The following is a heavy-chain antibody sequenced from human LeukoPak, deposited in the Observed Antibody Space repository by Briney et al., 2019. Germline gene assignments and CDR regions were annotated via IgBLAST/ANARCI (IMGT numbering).Heavy chain of an antibody. Sequence: GGSLRLSCAASGFTFNSYGMHWVRQAPGKGLEWVAFIRYDGSYEYYADSVKGRFTISRDNSKTTLYLQMNSLRSEDTAVYYCAKDGGLHLYYYYNYMDIWGKGTTVIVSS. CDR1: GFTFNSYG. CDR2: IRYDGSYE. D-gene: IGHD5-24*01. CDR3: AKDGGLHLYYYYNYMDI. J-gene: IGHJ6*03. V-gene: IGHV3-30*02.